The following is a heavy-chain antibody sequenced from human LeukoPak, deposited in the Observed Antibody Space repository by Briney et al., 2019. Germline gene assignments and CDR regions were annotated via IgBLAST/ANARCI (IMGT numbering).Heavy chain of an antibody. J-gene: IGHJ4*02. Sequence: SETLSLTCTVSGGSISSYYWSWIRQPPGKGLEWIGYIYYSGSTNYNPSLKSRVTISVDTSKNQFSLKLSSVAAADTAVYYCARQQANIVGAAYFDYWGQGTLVTVSS. CDR1: GGSISSYY. CDR2: IYYSGST. V-gene: IGHV4-59*08. D-gene: IGHD1-26*01. CDR3: ARQQANIVGAAYFDY.